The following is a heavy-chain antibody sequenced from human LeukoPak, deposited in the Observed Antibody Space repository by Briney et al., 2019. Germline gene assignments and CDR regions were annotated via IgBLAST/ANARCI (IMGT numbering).Heavy chain of an antibody. V-gene: IGHV1-2*02. CDR1: GYTFTGYY. CDR3: ARSDWSYPYYFDY. D-gene: IGHD3-9*01. CDR2: INPNSGGT. Sequence: ASVKVSCKASGYTFTGYYMHWVRQAPGQGLEWMGWINPNSGGTNYAQKFQGRVTMTRDMSTSTVYMELSSLRSEDTAVYYCARSDWSYPYYFDYWGQGTLVTVSS. J-gene: IGHJ4*02.